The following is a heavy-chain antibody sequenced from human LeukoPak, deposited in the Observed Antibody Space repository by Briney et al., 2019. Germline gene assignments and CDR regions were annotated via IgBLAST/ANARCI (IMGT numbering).Heavy chain of an antibody. CDR3: ARHPIYADYASGRHYFDY. J-gene: IGHJ4*02. CDR1: GGSISNTNW. CDR2: VNLQGST. V-gene: IGHV4-4*02. D-gene: IGHD4-17*01. Sequence: SETLSLTCGVSGGSISNTNWWTWVRQPPGKGLEWIGEVNLQGSTNYNPSLKSRVAISVDKSENHISLKLTSVTAADTAVYYCARHPIYADYASGRHYFDYWGQGTLVTVSS.